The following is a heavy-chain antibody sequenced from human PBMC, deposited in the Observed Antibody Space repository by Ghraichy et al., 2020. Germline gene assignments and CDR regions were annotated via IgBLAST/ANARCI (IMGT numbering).Heavy chain of an antibody. D-gene: IGHD6-19*01. V-gene: IGHV4-34*01. CDR3: ARLTLGTRGSGWYN. J-gene: IGHJ4*02. CDR1: GGSFSGYY. CDR2: INHSGST. Sequence: SETLSLTCAVYGGSFSGYYWSWIRQPPGKGLEWIGEINHSGSTNYNPSLKSRVTISVDTSKNQFSLKLSSVTAADTAVYYCARLTLGTRGSGWYNWGQGTLVTVSS.